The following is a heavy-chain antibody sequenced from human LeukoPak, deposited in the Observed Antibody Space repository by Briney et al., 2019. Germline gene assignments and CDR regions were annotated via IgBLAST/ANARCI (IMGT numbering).Heavy chain of an antibody. CDR2: IIPILGIA. Sequence: SVKVSCKASGGTFSSYTISWVRQAPGQGLEWMGRIIPILGIANYAQKFQGRVTITADKSTSTAYMELSSLRSEDTAVYYCARDAGYSGYDSRVDYWGQGTLVTVSS. V-gene: IGHV1-69*04. D-gene: IGHD5-12*01. CDR3: ARDAGYSGYDSRVDY. CDR1: GGTFSSYT. J-gene: IGHJ4*02.